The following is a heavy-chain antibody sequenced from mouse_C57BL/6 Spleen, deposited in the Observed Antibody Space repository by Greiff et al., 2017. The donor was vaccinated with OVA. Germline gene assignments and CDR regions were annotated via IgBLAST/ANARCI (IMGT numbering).Heavy chain of an antibody. J-gene: IGHJ3*01. CDR2: IDPSDSNT. CDR1: GYTFTGYW. Sequence: QVQLQQPGAELVMPGASVKLSCKASGYTFTGYWMHWVKQRPGQGLEWIGEIDPSDSNTNYNEKFKSKATLTVDKSSSTAYMQLSRLTSEDSAVYYCASDYGSPAFAYWGQGTLVTVSA. D-gene: IGHD1-1*01. CDR3: ASDYGSPAFAY. V-gene: IGHV1-69*01.